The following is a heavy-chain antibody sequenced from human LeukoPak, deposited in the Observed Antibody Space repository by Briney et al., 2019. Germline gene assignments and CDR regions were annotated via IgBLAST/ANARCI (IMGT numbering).Heavy chain of an antibody. CDR2: ISSSSSYI. J-gene: IGHJ4*02. Sequence: GGSLRLSCAASGFTFSSYSMNWVRQAPRKGLEWVSSISSSSSYIYYADSVKGRFTISRDNAKNSLYLQMNSLRAEDTAVYYCATLPIGHATGDYWGQGTLVTVSS. V-gene: IGHV3-21*01. D-gene: IGHD4-17*01. CDR1: GFTFSSYS. CDR3: ATLPIGHATGDY.